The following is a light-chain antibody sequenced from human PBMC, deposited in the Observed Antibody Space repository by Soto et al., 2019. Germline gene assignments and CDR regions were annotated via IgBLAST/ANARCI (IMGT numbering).Light chain of an antibody. CDR3: QQRSNWPPT. CDR2: DAS. V-gene: IGKV3-11*01. J-gene: IGKJ2*01. CDR1: QSVSSY. Sequence: IVLTQSPATLSLSPGERATLSCRASQSVSSYLAWYQQNPGQAPRLLIYDASNRATGIPARFSGSGSGTDFTLTISSLEPEDFAVYYCQQRSNWPPTFGQGTKLEIK.